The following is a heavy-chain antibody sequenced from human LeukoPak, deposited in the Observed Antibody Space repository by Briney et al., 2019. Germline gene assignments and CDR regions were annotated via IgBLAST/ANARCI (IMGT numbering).Heavy chain of an antibody. V-gene: IGHV4-34*01. CDR3: ARASSSTSNYNWFDP. CDR2: INHSGST. Sequence: SETLSLTCTVSGGSISSYYWSWIRQPPGKGLEWIGEINHSGSTNYNPSLKSRVTISVDTSKNQFSLKLSSVTAADTAVYYCARASSSTSNYNWFDPWGQGTLVTVSS. D-gene: IGHD2-2*01. J-gene: IGHJ5*02. CDR1: GGSISSYY.